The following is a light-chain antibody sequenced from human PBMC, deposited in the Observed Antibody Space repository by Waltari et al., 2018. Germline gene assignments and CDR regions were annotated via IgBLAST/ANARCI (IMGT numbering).Light chain of an antibody. CDR2: SNN. V-gene: IGLV1-44*01. Sequence: QSVLAQPPSASGTPGQRITISCSGSNSNIGSNTVNWYQQFPGTAPRLLIYSNNQRPSGVPDRFSAPKSGSSAALAIYGLHSEDEADYYCSTWDDRLTGVVFGGGTKVTVL. CDR1: NSNIGSNT. CDR3: STWDDRLTGVV. J-gene: IGLJ2*01.